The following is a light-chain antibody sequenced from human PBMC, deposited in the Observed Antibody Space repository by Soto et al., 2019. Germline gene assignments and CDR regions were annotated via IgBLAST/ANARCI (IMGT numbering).Light chain of an antibody. CDR1: QSVSSSR. Sequence: DIVLTQSPATLSLSPGERATLSCGASQSVSSSRLAWYHQKPALAPRLLIYDASSRATGIPDRFSGSGSGTDFTLTISRLEHEDFAVYYCQQYGNSPITFGQGTRLEI. CDR3: QQYGNSPIT. J-gene: IGKJ5*01. CDR2: DAS. V-gene: IGKV3D-20*01.